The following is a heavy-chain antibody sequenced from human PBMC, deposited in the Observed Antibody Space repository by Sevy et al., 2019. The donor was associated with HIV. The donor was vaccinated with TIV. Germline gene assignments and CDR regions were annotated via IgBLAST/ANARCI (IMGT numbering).Heavy chain of an antibody. CDR1: GFTFADYG. CDR3: SRNGEDYYDILTGQFHFDY. V-gene: IGHV3-49*03. J-gene: IGHJ4*02. Sequence: GGSLRLSCTASGFTFADYGMGWFRQAPGKGLEWVGFIRGKAHGGTTEYAASVKGRFTISSDDSKSIAYLQMNSLKNEDTAVYFCSRNGEDYYDILTGQFHFDYWGQGALVTVSS. D-gene: IGHD3-9*01. CDR2: IRGKAHGGTT.